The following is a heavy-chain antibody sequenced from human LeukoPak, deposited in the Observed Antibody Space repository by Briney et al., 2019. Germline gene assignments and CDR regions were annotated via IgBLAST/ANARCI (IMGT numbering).Heavy chain of an antibody. CDR3: ARAPPKYSSGVDY. CDR1: GFTFSSYW. D-gene: IGHD6-19*01. J-gene: IGHJ4*02. CDR2: IKQDGSEK. V-gene: IGHV3-7*01. Sequence: GGSLRLSCAASGFTFSSYWMSWVRQAPGKGLEWVANIKQDGSEKYYVDSVKGRFTISRDNAKNSLYLQMNSLRAEDTAVYYCARAPPKYSSGVDYWGQGTLVTVSS.